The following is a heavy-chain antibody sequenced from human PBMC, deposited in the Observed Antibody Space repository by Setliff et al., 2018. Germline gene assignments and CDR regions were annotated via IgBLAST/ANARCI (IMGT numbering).Heavy chain of an antibody. CDR3: ARGTDYHGSGSYWAKDV. V-gene: IGHV1-69*05. D-gene: IGHD3-10*01. CDR1: GGTFSSYG. Sequence: SVKVSCKASGGTFSSYGISWVRQAPGQGLEWMGGTIPVFGTTDYAQKFQGRVTIMTDESTSTAYMELSSLTSEDTAVYYCARGTDYHGSGSYWAKDVWGKGTTVTVS. J-gene: IGHJ6*03. CDR2: TIPVFGTT.